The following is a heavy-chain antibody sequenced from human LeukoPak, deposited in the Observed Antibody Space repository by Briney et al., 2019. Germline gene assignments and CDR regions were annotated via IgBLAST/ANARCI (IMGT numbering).Heavy chain of an antibody. J-gene: IGHJ4*02. V-gene: IGHV3-7*01. CDR2: IKQDGSER. CDR1: GFIFSNYW. D-gene: IGHD6-25*01. CDR3: ARDVSGEYDSASRIHLDS. Sequence: GGSLRLSRAASGFIFSNYWMTWVRQAPGKGLEWVANIKQDGSERKYVDSVKGRFIISRDNAKKSLFLQLNSLRAEDTAVYYCARDVSGEYDSASRIHLDSWGQGTLVSVSS.